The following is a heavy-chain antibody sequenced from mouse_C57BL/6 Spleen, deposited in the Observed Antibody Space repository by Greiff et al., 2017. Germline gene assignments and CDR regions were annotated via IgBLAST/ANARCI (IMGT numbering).Heavy chain of an antibody. CDR2: IDPSDSYT. V-gene: IGHV1-59*01. J-gene: IGHJ2*01. Sequence: VQLQQPGAELVRPGTSVKLSCKASGYTFTSYWMHWVKQRPGQGLEWIGVIDPSDSYTNYNQKFKGKATLTVDTSSSTAYMQLSSLTSEDSAVYYCARRGTTVVRYYFDYWGQGTTLTVSS. CDR1: GYTFTSYW. D-gene: IGHD1-1*01. CDR3: ARRGTTVVRYYFDY.